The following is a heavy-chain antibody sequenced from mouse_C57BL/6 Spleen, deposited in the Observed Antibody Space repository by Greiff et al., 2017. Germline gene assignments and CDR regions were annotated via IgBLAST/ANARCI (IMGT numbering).Heavy chain of an antibody. D-gene: IGHD2-1*01. Sequence: QVQLQQPGAELVRPGTSVKLSCKASGYTFTSYWMHWVKQRPGHGLEWIGVIDPSDSYTNYNQKFKGKATLTVDTSSSTAYMQLSSLTSEDSAVYYCANPISYGNYGGSSYFAYWGQGTTLTVSS. CDR3: ANPISYGNYGGSSYFAY. J-gene: IGHJ2*01. CDR1: GYTFTSYW. V-gene: IGHV1-59*01. CDR2: IDPSDSYT.